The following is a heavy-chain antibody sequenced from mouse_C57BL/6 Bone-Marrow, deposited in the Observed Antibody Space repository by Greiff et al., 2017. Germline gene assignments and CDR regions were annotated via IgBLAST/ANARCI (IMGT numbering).Heavy chain of an antibody. CDR2: IDPENGDT. V-gene: IGHV14-4*01. CDR1: GFNIKDDY. CDR3: NHYYGSSYGAY. Sequence: VQLKESGAELVRPGASVKLSCTASGFNIKDDYMHWVKQRPEQGLEWIGWIDPENGDTESASKFQGKATITADTSSNTAYLQLSSLTSEDTAVYYCNHYYGSSYGAYWGQGTLVTVSA. J-gene: IGHJ3*01. D-gene: IGHD1-1*01.